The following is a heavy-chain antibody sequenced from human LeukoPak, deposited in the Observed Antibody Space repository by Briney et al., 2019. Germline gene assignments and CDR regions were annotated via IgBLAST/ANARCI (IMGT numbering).Heavy chain of an antibody. CDR3: ARVRSGYNYSDYYMDV. Sequence: SETLSLTCTVSSGSISSKNYYWGWIRQPPGKGLEWIGSIYYSGSTYYNPSLRSRVTISVDKSKNQFSLKLSSVAAADTAVYYCARVRSGYNYSDYYMDVWGKGTTVTVSS. CDR2: IYYSGST. D-gene: IGHD3-3*01. CDR1: SGSISSKNYY. J-gene: IGHJ6*03. V-gene: IGHV4-39*07.